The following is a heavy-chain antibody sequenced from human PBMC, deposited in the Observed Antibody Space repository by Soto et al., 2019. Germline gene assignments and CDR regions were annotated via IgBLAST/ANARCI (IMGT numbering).Heavy chain of an antibody. CDR3: AKDKSYGMDV. CDR1: GDSISAYS. CDR2: ISGSGGST. V-gene: IGHV3-23*01. J-gene: IGHJ6*02. Sequence: LTCTVSGDSISAYSWSWVRQPPGKGLEWVSAISGSGGSTYYADSVKGRFTISRDNSKNTLYLQMNSLRAEDTAVYYCAKDKSYGMDVWGQGTTVTVSS.